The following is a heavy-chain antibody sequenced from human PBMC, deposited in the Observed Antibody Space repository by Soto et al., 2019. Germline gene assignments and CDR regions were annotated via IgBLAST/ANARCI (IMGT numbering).Heavy chain of an antibody. CDR3: AREYDILNWFDH. V-gene: IGHV3-48*01. J-gene: IGHJ5*02. CDR2: ISSSSSTI. CDR1: GFTFSSYS. D-gene: IGHD3-9*01. Sequence: CVPLRLPCTASGFTFSSYSMNLVRQATGKGLEWVSYISSSSSTIYYADSVKGRFTISRDNAKNSLYLQMNSLRAEDTAVYYCAREYDILNWFDHWGQGTLVTVSS.